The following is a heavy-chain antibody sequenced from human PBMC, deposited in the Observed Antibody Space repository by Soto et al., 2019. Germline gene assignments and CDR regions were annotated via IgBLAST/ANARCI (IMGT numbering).Heavy chain of an antibody. J-gene: IGHJ6*02. Sequence: QVQLVESGGDLVKPGGSLRLSCAASEFTFSDYYMTWIRQAPGKGLEWVSYISPSGSSIYYADSVKGRFTISRDNGKRSLYLEMNSLTADDTAVYYCARGHYNLEVWGQGTTVTVSS. CDR2: ISPSGSSI. CDR3: ARGHYNLEV. D-gene: IGHD4-4*01. CDR1: EFTFSDYY. V-gene: IGHV3-11*01.